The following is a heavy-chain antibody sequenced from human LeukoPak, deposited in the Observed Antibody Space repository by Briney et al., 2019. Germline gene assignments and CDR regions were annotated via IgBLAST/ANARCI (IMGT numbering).Heavy chain of an antibody. D-gene: IGHD6-19*01. J-gene: IGHJ4*02. CDR2: IIPIFGTA. CDR3: ARVGYSSGWRGGYFDY. Sequence: SVKVSCKASGGTFSSYAISWVRQAPGQGLEWMGGIIPIFGTANYAQKSQGRVTITADESTSTAYMELSSLRSEDTAVYYCARVGYSSGWRGGYFDYWGQGTLVTVSS. CDR1: GGTFSSYA. V-gene: IGHV1-69*13.